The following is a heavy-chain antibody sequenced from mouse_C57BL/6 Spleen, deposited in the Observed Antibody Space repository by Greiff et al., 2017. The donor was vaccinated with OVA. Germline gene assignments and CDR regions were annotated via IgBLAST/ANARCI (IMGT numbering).Heavy chain of an antibody. Sequence: VKLQQPGAELVMPGASVKLSCKASGYTFTSYWMHWVKQRPGQGLEWIGEIDPSDSYTNYNQKFKGKSTLTVDKSSSTAYMQLSSLTSEDSAVYYCARAGSIYDGYLAWFAYWGQGTLVTVSA. CDR1: GYTFTSYW. J-gene: IGHJ3*01. V-gene: IGHV1-69*01. CDR3: ARAGSIYDGYLAWFAY. D-gene: IGHD2-3*01. CDR2: IDPSDSYT.